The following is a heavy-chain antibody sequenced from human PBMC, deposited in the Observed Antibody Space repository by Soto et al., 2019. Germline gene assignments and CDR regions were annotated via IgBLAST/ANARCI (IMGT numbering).Heavy chain of an antibody. V-gene: IGHV4-39*01. J-gene: IGHJ3*01. D-gene: IGHD6-19*01. CDR3: ARPATVAPPDTFHV. Sequence: QVHLQESGPRLVEPSETLSLTCTVSGDSIRNGGHYWGWVRQPPGKGLEWIGSVYYSGTSYRNPSLQSRLTMSVDTSMTQFSLKLTAVTAADTAIYYCARPATVAPPDTFHVWRQGALVTVSS. CDR2: VYYSGTS. CDR1: GDSIRNGGHY.